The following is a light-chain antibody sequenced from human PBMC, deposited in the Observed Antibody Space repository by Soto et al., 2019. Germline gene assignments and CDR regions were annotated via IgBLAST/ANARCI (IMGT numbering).Light chain of an antibody. CDR2: DVT. CDR1: RSDVGHYDY. V-gene: IGLV2-14*01. J-gene: IGLJ1*01. CDR3: NSSTDNHLRFYV. Sequence: QSVLTQPASVSGSPGQSITISCTGTRSDVGHYDYVSWYQQHPGRAPKLIIYDVTRRPSGISNRFSGSKSGNTASLVISGLQAEDVADYFCNSSTDNHLRFYVFGSATKVTVL.